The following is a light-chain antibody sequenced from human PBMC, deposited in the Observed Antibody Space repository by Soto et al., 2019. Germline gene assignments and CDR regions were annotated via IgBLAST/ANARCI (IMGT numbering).Light chain of an antibody. Sequence: EKALTQSPVTLSLSPGERATLSCRASQSVSSNLAWYQQRPGQAPRLLIYDASNRATGIPPRFSGSGSGTEFTLTISRLEPEDFAVYYCQQYGSSGTFGQGTKVDIK. CDR2: DAS. J-gene: IGKJ1*01. V-gene: IGKV3-20*01. CDR3: QQYGSSGT. CDR1: QSVSSN.